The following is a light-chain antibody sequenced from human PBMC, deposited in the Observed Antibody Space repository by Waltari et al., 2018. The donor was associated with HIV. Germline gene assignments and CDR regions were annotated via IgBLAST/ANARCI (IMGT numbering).Light chain of an antibody. Sequence: QSALTQPASVSGSPGQSITLSCTVPSSDIGGSDYVSWYQQHPGKAPKLLIYGVSSRPSGVSNRFSGSRSGNTASLTISGLQADDEAHYYCSAYTTYSPLAVFGGGTKLTVL. V-gene: IGLV2-14*01. CDR1: SSDIGGSDY. CDR3: SAYTTYSPLAV. CDR2: GVS. J-gene: IGLJ2*01.